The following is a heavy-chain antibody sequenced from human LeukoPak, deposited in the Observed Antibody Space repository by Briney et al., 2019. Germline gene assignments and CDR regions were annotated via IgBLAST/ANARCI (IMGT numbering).Heavy chain of an antibody. Sequence: GGSLRLSCAASGFTFSNAWMSWVRQAPGKGLEWVDRIKSKTDGGTTDYGGSVKGRFIISRDDSKNTLYVQMNNLKTEDTAVYYCTTDHRVTYSFDSWGQGTLVSVSS. CDR3: TTDHRVTYSFDS. J-gene: IGHJ4*02. CDR1: GFTFSNAW. V-gene: IGHV3-15*01. CDR2: IKSKTDGGTT. D-gene: IGHD1-26*01.